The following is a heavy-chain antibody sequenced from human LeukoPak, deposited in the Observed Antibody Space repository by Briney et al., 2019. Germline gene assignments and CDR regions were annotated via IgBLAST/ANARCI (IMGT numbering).Heavy chain of an antibody. J-gene: IGHJ4*02. CDR1: GFTFTNYD. V-gene: IGHV1-8*03. CDR3: ARAPWPPEREYHGYYFDY. D-gene: IGHD2-2*01. CDR2: TNPNSGNS. Sequence: ASVKVSCKASGFTFTNYDINWVRQAPGQGLEWMGWTNPNSGNSDYAQKFQGRVTITADKSTSTAYMELSSLRSEDTAVYYCARAPWPPEREYHGYYFDYWGQGTLVTVSS.